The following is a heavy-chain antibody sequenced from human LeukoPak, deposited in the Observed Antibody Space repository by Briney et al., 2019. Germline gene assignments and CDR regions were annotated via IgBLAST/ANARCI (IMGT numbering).Heavy chain of an antibody. CDR1: GGTFSRYA. CDR3: ARDGYNYPYDY. Sequence: GASVKVSCKASGGTFSRYAISWVRQAPGQGLEWMGRIIPILGIANYAQKFQGRVTITADKSTSTAYMELSSLRSEDTAVYYCARDGYNYPYDYWGQGTLVTVSS. J-gene: IGHJ4*02. CDR2: IIPILGIA. V-gene: IGHV1-69*04. D-gene: IGHD5-24*01.